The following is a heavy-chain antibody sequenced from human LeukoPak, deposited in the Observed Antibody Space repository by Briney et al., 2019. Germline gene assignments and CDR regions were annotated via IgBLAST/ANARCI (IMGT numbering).Heavy chain of an antibody. CDR1: GGSISSYY. J-gene: IGHJ3*02. CDR3: AKSNGYGLVDI. D-gene: IGHD3-10*01. V-gene: IGHV4-59*12. CDR2: IYHSGST. Sequence: SETLSLTRTVSGGSISSYYWSWIRQPPGKGLEWIGYIYHSGSTKYNPSLKSRVTISLDTSRNQFSLKLNSVTAADTAVYYCAKSNGYGLVDIWGQGTMVTVSS.